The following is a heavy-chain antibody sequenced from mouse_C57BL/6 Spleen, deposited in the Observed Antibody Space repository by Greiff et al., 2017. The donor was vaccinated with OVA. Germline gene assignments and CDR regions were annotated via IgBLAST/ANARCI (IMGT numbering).Heavy chain of an antibody. Sequence: EVKLEESGPGLVKPSQSLSLTCSVTGYSITSGYYWNWIRQFPGNKLEWMGYISYDGSNNYNPSLKNRISITRDTSKNQFFLKLNSVTTEDTATYYCARGGVTTVVAHYYAMDYWGQGTSVTVSS. CDR2: ISYDGSN. CDR1: GYSITSGYY. D-gene: IGHD1-1*01. V-gene: IGHV3-6*01. J-gene: IGHJ4*01. CDR3: ARGGVTTVVAHYYAMDY.